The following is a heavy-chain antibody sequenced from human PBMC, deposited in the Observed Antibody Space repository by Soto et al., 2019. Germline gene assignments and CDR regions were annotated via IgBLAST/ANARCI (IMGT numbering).Heavy chain of an antibody. CDR2: ISSSSSYI. CDR1: GFTFSSYS. Sequence: GGSLRLSCAASGFTFSSYSMNWVRQAPGKGLEWVSSISSSSSYIYYADSVKGRFTISRDNAKNSLYLQMNSLRAEDTAVYYCARDLDYDILTGYYSYYYYGMDVWGQGTKVTVSS. J-gene: IGHJ6*02. CDR3: ARDLDYDILTGYYSYYYYGMDV. V-gene: IGHV3-21*01. D-gene: IGHD3-9*01.